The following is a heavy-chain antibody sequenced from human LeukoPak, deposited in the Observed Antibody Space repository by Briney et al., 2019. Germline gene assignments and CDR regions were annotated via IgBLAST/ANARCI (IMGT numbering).Heavy chain of an antibody. CDR3: AKCAPISIFGVVTDYYYHYRDV. Sequence: GGSLRLSCVASGLTFSSHAMGWVRQAPGKGLEWVSTINNSGRSTYYAVKVRFTISRDNSKDTVYLQMNGLSAEDTAVYYCAKCAPISIFGVVTDYYYHYRDVWDKGNMVTVSS. CDR1: GLTFSSHA. D-gene: IGHD3-3*01. CDR2: INNSGRST. J-gene: IGHJ6*03. V-gene: IGHV3-23*01.